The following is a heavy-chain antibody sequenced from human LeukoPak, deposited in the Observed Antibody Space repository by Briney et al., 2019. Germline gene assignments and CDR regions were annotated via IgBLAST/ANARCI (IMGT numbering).Heavy chain of an antibody. V-gene: IGHV3-21*01. CDR2: IRSSSNYI. D-gene: IGHD3-9*01. Sequence: GGSLRLSCAASGFTFSSYSMICARQAPGKGLEWVSSIRSSSNYIYYADSVKGRFTISRDNAKNSLYLQMNSLRAEDTAVYYCARAEEYYDILTGYDYWGQGTLVTVSS. J-gene: IGHJ4*02. CDR1: GFTFSSYS. CDR3: ARAEEYYDILTGYDY.